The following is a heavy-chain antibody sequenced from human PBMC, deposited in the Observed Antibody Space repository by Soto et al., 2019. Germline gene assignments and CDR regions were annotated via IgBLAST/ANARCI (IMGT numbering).Heavy chain of an antibody. CDR1: GFTFNTHW. CDR3: ARGGAMGVDY. J-gene: IGHJ4*02. Sequence: GGSLRLSCTASGFTFNTHWMHWVRRAPGKGLVWVSRIYFDGITTNYADSVKGRLTVSRDNAKNTVYLHVNTLRDEDTAVYYCARGGAMGVDYWGQGTLVTVSS. V-gene: IGHV3-74*01. CDR2: IYFDGITT. D-gene: IGHD1-26*01.